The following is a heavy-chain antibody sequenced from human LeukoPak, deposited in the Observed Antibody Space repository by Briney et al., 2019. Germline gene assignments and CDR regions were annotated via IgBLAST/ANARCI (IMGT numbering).Heavy chain of an antibody. CDR3: TRDPVYDY. D-gene: IGHD5/OR15-5a*01. V-gene: IGHV3-49*04. Sequence: GGSLRLSCAASGFTFSSYSMNWVRQAPGKGLEWVGFIRSKTYGGTTEYAASVKGRFTISRDDSKSIAYLQMNSLKTEDTAVYYCTRDPVYDYWGQGTLVTVSS. CDR2: IRSKTYGGTT. J-gene: IGHJ4*02. CDR1: GFTFSSYS.